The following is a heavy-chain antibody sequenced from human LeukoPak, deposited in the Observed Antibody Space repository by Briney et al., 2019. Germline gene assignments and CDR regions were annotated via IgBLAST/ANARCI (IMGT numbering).Heavy chain of an antibody. CDR3: ARVMDTGYGGKLLGYYYYMDV. V-gene: IGHV4-34*01. CDR2: INHSGNT. CDR1: GGSFSAYY. Sequence: SETLSLTCVVSGGSFSAYYWSWIRQPPGEGLEWIGEINHSGNTNYNPSLKSRVTISVDTSKNHFSLKLSSVTAADTAVYYCARVMDTGYGGKLLGYYYYMDVWGKGTTVTVSS. D-gene: IGHD4/OR15-4a*01. J-gene: IGHJ6*03.